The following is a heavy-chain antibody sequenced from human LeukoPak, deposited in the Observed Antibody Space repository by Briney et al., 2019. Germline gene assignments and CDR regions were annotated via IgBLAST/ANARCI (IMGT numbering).Heavy chain of an antibody. CDR2: INTYNGDT. J-gene: IGHJ5*02. V-gene: IGHV1-2*02. CDR3: AREWWGYDVLTGDNWFDP. CDR1: GYTFTGYY. Sequence: ASVKVSCKASGYTFTGYYMHWVRQAPGQGLEWMGWINTYNGDTNYAQKFQGRVSMTTDTSTSTVYIELRSLTSDDTAGYYCAREWWGYDVLTGDNWFDPWGQGTLVTVSS. D-gene: IGHD3-9*01.